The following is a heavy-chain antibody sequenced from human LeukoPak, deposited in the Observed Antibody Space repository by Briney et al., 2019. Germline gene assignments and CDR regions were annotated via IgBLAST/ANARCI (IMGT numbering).Heavy chain of an antibody. Sequence: HGESLKISCKASGYRFTNYWIGWVRQMPGKGLEWMGIIYPDDSDTRYSPSFQGQVTISADKSISTAYLQWNSLKASDTAMYYCARSRGWTYGQDFDYWGQGTLVTVSS. D-gene: IGHD3-10*01. CDR3: ARSRGWTYGQDFDY. CDR1: GYRFTNYW. CDR2: IYPDDSDT. V-gene: IGHV5-51*01. J-gene: IGHJ4*02.